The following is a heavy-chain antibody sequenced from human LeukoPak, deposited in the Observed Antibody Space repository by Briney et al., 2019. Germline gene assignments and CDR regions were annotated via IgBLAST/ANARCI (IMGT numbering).Heavy chain of an antibody. CDR2: INWSGGTT. Sequence: GGSLRLSCAASGFTFDDYGMSWVRQAPGKGLEWVSGINWSGGTTGYADSVKGRFTISRDNAKNSLYLQMNSLRAEDTAVYYCAREEGGRAYSVYRPADFWGQGALVTVSS. CDR1: GFTFDDYG. J-gene: IGHJ4*02. V-gene: IGHV3-20*04. D-gene: IGHD5/OR15-5a*01. CDR3: AREEGGRAYSVYRPADF.